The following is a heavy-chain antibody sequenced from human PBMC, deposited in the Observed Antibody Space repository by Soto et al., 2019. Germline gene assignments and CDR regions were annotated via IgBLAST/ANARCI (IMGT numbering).Heavy chain of an antibody. Sequence: SETLSLTCTVSGDSLTRNYWSWIRQPPGKGLEWLAFIHNGQTTNYNPSLVGRVSVSVDTSKSQLSLQMNSLRAEDTAVYYCAKNPGYYYDSTGYHFDYWGQGPLVTVSS. CDR3: AKNPGYYYDSTGYHFDY. CDR2: IHNGQTT. V-gene: IGHV4-59*12. D-gene: IGHD3-22*01. J-gene: IGHJ4*02. CDR1: GDSLTRNY.